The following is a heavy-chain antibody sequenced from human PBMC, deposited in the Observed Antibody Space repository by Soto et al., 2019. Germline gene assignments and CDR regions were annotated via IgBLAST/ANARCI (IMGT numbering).Heavy chain of an antibody. CDR3: ARGSPAPYSYGYGLFDY. Sequence: QVQLVQSGAEVKKPGSSVKVSCKACGGTFSSYAISWVRQAPGQGLEWMGGIIPIFGTANYAQKFQGRVTITADESTSTAYMELSSLRSEDTAVYYCARGSPAPYSYGYGLFDYWGQGTLVTVSS. D-gene: IGHD5-18*01. CDR2: IIPIFGTA. CDR1: GGTFSSYA. V-gene: IGHV1-69*01. J-gene: IGHJ4*02.